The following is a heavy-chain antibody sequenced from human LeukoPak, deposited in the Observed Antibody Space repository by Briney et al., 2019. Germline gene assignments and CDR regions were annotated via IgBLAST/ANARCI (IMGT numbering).Heavy chain of an antibody. CDR3: ASETTDYYDSSGYKD. CDR2: IYVSGNS. J-gene: IGHJ4*02. Sequence: SETLSLTCTVSGASVSGDYWSRIRQPPGKGLEWIGYIYVSGNSNYNPSLKSRVSISLDTSKNQFSLKLSSVTAADTAVYYCASETTDYYDSSGYKDWGQGTLVTVSS. D-gene: IGHD3-22*01. V-gene: IGHV4-59*08. CDR1: GASVSGDY.